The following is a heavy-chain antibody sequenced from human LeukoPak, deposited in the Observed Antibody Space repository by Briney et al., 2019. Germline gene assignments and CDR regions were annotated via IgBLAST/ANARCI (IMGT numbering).Heavy chain of an antibody. CDR1: GYRFTSYW. J-gene: IGHJ6*03. D-gene: IGHD1-1*01. CDR3: ARRGRETTGDYHIDV. V-gene: IGHV5-51*01. Sequence: GESLKISCKGSGYRFTSYWIGWVRQMPGKGLEWMGIIYPGDSDTKYSPSFQGQVTISADKSINTAYLQWSSLKASDSAIYYCARRGRETTGDYHIDVWGKGTTVTVSS. CDR2: IYPGDSDT.